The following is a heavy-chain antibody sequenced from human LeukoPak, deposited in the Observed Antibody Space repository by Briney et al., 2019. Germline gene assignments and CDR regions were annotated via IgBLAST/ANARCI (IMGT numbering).Heavy chain of an antibody. CDR3: ARDTMVRGVIIDTF. V-gene: IGHV6-1*01. D-gene: IGHD3-10*01. CDR2: TCYRSKWYN. J-gene: IGHJ4*02. CDR1: GDSVSSNSAA. Sequence: SQTLSLTCAISGDSVSSNSAAWNWIRQSPSRGLEWLGRTCYRSKWYNDYAVSVKSRITINPDTSKNQFSLQLDSVTPEDTAVYYCARDTMVRGVIIDTFWGQGTLVTVSS.